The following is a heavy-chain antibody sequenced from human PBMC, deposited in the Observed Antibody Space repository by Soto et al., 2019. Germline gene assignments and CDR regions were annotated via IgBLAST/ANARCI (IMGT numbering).Heavy chain of an antibody. V-gene: IGHV4-61*01. CDR1: GGSVSSGSYY. J-gene: IGHJ4*02. CDR2: ISYSGST. CDR3: ARASYRGYSYGSFDF. D-gene: IGHD5-18*01. Sequence: SETLSLTCTVSGGSVSSGSYYWNWVRQPPGKRLEWIGYISYSGSTNYNPSLKSRVTISVDTSKNQFSLNLTSVTAADTAVYYCARASYRGYSYGSFDFWGQGSLVTVSS.